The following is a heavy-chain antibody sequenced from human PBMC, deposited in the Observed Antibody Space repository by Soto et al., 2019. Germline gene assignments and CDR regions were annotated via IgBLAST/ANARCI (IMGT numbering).Heavy chain of an antibody. Sequence: SSETLSLTCTVSGGSISSYYWSWIRQPPGKGLEWIGYIYYSGSTNYNPSLKSRVTISVDTSKNQFSLKLSSVTAADTAVYYCARDDYGDYRFDYWGQGTLVTVSS. V-gene: IGHV4-59*01. CDR2: IYYSGST. CDR1: GGSISSYY. CDR3: ARDDYGDYRFDY. D-gene: IGHD4-17*01. J-gene: IGHJ4*02.